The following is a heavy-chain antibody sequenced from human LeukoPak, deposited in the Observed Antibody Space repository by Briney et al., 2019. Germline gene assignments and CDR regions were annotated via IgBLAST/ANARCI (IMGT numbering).Heavy chain of an antibody. CDR1: GGSINSHY. Sequence: SETLSLTCTVSGGSINSHYWSWIRQPPGKGLEGIGYVFNGGSTNYNPSLKSRVTMSVDTSRDQFSLRLTSVTAADTPSYYCPTRPAGSTCYGVFDYWSQGTLVTVSS. J-gene: IGHJ4*02. CDR3: PTRPAGSTCYGVFDY. V-gene: IGHV4-59*11. D-gene: IGHD6-13*01. CDR2: VFNGGST.